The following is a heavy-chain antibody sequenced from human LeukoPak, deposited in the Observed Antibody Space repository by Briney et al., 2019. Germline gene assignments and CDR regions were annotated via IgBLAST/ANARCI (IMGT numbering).Heavy chain of an antibody. CDR1: GFTFSSYW. CDR2: MNSDGSST. CDR3: ARGRYCSRTSCYAMGIWFDP. J-gene: IGHJ5*02. Sequence: PGGSLRLSCAASGFTFSSYWMHWVRQAPGKGLVWVSRMNSDGSSTIYADSVKGRFTISRDNAKNTLYLQMNSLRAEDTAVYFCARGRYCSRTSCYAMGIWFDPWGQGTLVTVSS. V-gene: IGHV3-74*01. D-gene: IGHD2-2*01.